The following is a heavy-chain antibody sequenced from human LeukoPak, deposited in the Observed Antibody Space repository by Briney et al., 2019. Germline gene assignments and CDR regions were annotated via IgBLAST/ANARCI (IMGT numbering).Heavy chain of an antibody. V-gene: IGHV3-30-3*01. Sequence: GGSLRLSCAASGFTFSSYAMHWVRQAPGKGLEWVAVISYDGSNKYYADSVKGRFTISRDNSKNTLYLQMNSLRAEDTAVYYCAREFPRKRYDSSGYLFDYWGQGTLVTVSS. CDR2: ISYDGSNK. CDR1: GFTFSSYA. D-gene: IGHD3-22*01. J-gene: IGHJ4*02. CDR3: AREFPRKRYDSSGYLFDY.